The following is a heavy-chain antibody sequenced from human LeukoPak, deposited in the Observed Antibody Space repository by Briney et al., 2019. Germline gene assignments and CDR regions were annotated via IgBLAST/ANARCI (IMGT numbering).Heavy chain of an antibody. CDR3: ARHFYYESSGYYYHYYFDH. J-gene: IGHJ4*02. D-gene: IGHD3-22*01. CDR2: IIPMFAPP. V-gene: IGHV1-69*13. Sequence: SVKVSCKTSGGSFSAYSISWVRQAPGQGLEWMGGIIPMFAPPNYAQKFQGRLTITADESTYTVYMELTSLRSEDTAVFYCARHFYYESSGYYYHYYFDHWGQGTLVTVSS. CDR1: GGSFSAYS.